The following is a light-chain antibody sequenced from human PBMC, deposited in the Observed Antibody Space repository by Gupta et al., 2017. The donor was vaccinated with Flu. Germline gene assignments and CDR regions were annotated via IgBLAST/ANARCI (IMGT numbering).Light chain of an antibody. V-gene: IGKV3-11*01. Sequence: EDVLTQSPATPSLSPGERATLSCRASQSVTGALAWYQQKPGQAPRLLVYDDSNRAAGIPVKFSGSGSGTDFTLTISNLEPEDFAVYYCQQRADWPLTFGGGTKVEIK. CDR3: QQRADWPLT. J-gene: IGKJ4*01. CDR2: DDS. CDR1: QSVTGA.